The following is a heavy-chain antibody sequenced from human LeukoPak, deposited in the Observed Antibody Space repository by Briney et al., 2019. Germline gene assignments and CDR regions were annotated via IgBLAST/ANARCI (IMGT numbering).Heavy chain of an antibody. Sequence: ASVKVSCKASGYTFTSYYMHWVRQAPGQGLEWMVIINPSGGSTSYAQKFQGRVTMTRDMSTSTVYMELSSLRSEDTAVYYCARGGDIVLMVYEWRNWFDPWGQGTLVTVSS. V-gene: IGHV1-46*01. CDR2: INPSGGST. J-gene: IGHJ5*02. CDR1: GYTFTSYY. CDR3: ARGGDIVLMVYEWRNWFDP. D-gene: IGHD2-8*01.